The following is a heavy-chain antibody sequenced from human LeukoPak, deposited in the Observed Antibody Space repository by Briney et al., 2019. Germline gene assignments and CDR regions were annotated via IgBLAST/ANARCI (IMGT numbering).Heavy chain of an antibody. D-gene: IGHD6-13*01. CDR3: ARVPGIAAAGPHWYFDL. J-gene: IGHJ2*01. Sequence: GGSLRLSCAASGFTFSSYGMHWVRQAPGKGLEWVAVISYDGSNKYYADSVKGRFTISRDNPKNTLYLQMNSLRAEDTAVYYCARVPGIAAAGPHWYFDLWGRGTLVTVSS. V-gene: IGHV3-30*03. CDR2: ISYDGSNK. CDR1: GFTFSSYG.